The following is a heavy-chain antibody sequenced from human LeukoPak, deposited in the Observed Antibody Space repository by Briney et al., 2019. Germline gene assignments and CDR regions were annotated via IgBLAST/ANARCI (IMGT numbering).Heavy chain of an antibody. J-gene: IGHJ3*02. Sequence: SQTLSPTSTVSTRSISSYYSGWIRHPPGKGLEWIGTTYYTGNTSYNSSLKSRFTISLEPSKNQFSLKVISMTAADTPAYYCTKSDGYGLLRICGRGTMVTVSS. CDR1: TRSISSYY. D-gene: IGHD3-10*01. CDR2: TYYTGNT. V-gene: IGHV4-39*07. CDR3: TKSDGYGLLRI.